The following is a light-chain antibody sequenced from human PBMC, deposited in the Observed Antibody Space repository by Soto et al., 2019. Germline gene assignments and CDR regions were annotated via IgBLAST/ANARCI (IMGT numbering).Light chain of an antibody. V-gene: IGLV2-14*01. CDR1: SSDVGGYHY. CDR2: EVS. J-gene: IGLJ1*01. Sequence: QSALTQPASVSGSPGQSITISCTGTSSDVGGYHYVSWYQQHPGKAPKLMISEVSNRPSGLSNRFSGSKSGNTASLTISGLQAEDDADYYCSSYTSSSTPYVFGTGTKVTVL. CDR3: SSYTSSSTPYV.